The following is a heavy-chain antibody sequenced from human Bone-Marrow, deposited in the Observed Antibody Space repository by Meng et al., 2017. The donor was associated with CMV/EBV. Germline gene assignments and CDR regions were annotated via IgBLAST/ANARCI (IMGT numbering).Heavy chain of an antibody. V-gene: IGHV4-59*12. CDR1: GGSISSYY. J-gene: IGHJ5*02. D-gene: IGHD2-2*01. CDR3: ARLLGYCSSTSCQFDP. Sequence: GSLRLSCTVSGGSISSYYWNWIRQPPGKGLEWIGYIYYSGSTNYSPSLKSRVTISVDTSKNQFSLKLSSVTAADTAVYYCARLLGYCSSTSCQFDPWGQGTLVTVSS. CDR2: IYYSGST.